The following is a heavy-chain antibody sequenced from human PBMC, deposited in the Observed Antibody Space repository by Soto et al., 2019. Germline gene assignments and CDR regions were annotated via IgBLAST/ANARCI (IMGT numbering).Heavy chain of an antibody. CDR3: ARVRGVVAAARTGGSDY. Sequence: GGSLRLSCAASGFTFSSYWMHWVRQAPGKGLVWVSRINSDGSSTSYADSVKGRFTISRDNAKNTLYLQMNSLRAEDTAVYYCARVRGVVAAARTGGSDYWGQGTLVTVSS. V-gene: IGHV3-74*01. CDR1: GFTFSSYW. J-gene: IGHJ4*02. CDR2: INSDGSST. D-gene: IGHD6-13*01.